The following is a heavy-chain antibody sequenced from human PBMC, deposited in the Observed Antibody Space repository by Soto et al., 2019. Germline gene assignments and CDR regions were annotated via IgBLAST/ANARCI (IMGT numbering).Heavy chain of an antibody. CDR2: MNPNSGKT. D-gene: IGHD2-15*01. Sequence: QVQLVQSGAEVKKPGASVKVSCTASGYTFTSYDINWVRQATGQGLEWMGWMNPNSGKTGYAQKFQGRVTITKNTSISTAYMELTSLESEDTAVYYGARGRSDDLDYWGQGTLVTVSS. J-gene: IGHJ4*02. CDR3: ARGRSDDLDY. V-gene: IGHV1-8*01. CDR1: GYTFTSYD.